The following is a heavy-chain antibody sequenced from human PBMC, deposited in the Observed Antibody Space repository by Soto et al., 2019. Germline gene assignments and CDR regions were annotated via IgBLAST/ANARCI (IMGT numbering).Heavy chain of an antibody. J-gene: IGHJ4*02. V-gene: IGHV4-39*01. CDR2: IYYSGST. D-gene: IGHD5-12*01. CDR1: GGSISSSSYY. Sequence: SETLSLTCTVSGGSISSSSYYWGWIRQPPGKGLEWIGSIYYSGSTYYNPSLKSRVTISVDTSKNQFSLKLSSVTAADTAVYYCARLEPSGYYFDYWGQGTLVTVSS. CDR3: ARLEPSGYYFDY.